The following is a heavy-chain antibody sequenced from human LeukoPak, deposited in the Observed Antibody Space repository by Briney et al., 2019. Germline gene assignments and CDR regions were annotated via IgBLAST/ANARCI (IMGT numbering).Heavy chain of an antibody. CDR2: VYTSGST. J-gene: IGHJ6*02. D-gene: IGHD1-20*01. CDR3: ARSASITGTRFYYYYGMDV. Sequence: PSQTLSLTCTVSGGSISSGSYYWSWLRQPAGKGLEWIGRVYTSGSTNYNPSLKSRVTISVDTSNNQFSLKLSSVTAADTAVYYCARSASITGTRFYYYYGMDVWGQGTTVTVSS. V-gene: IGHV4-61*02. CDR1: GGSISSGSYY.